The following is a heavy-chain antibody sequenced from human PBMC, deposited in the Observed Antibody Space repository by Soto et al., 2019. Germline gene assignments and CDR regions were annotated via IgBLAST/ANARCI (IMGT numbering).Heavy chain of an antibody. CDR3: ARGVTVFGLVSRFWFDP. CDR2: IYNSGIT. V-gene: IGHV4-30-4*08. J-gene: IGHJ5*02. D-gene: IGHD3-3*01. Sequence: PSETLSLTCTVSGGSISSGSYYWGWIRQPPGKGLEWIGHIYNSGITYYNPSLKSRVVISIDTSKNQFSLRLNSLTAADRAVYFCARGVTVFGLVSRFWFDPWGQGTVVTVS. CDR1: GGSISSGSYY.